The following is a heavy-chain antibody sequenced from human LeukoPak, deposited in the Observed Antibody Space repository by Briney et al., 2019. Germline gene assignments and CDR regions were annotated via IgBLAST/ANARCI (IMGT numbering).Heavy chain of an antibody. Sequence: SCKASGYTFTSYGISWIRQPPGKGLEWIGYIYYSGSTNYNPSLKSRVTISVDTSKNQFSLKLSSVTAADTAVYYCARLNPYYYDSSGFVSDWGQGTLVTVSS. CDR3: ARLNPYYYDSSGFVSD. CDR1: GYTFTSYG. V-gene: IGHV4-59*08. D-gene: IGHD3-22*01. CDR2: IYYSGST. J-gene: IGHJ4*02.